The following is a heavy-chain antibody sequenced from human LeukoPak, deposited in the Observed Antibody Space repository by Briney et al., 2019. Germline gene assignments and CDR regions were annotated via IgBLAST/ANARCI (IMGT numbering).Heavy chain of an antibody. D-gene: IGHD4-17*01. Sequence: GGSLRLSCAASGFTFSSYDMHWVRQATGKGLEWVSAIGTAGDTYYPGSVKGRFTISRENAKNSLYLQMNSLRAGDTAVYYCARADGDFAIDYWGQGTLVTVSS. J-gene: IGHJ4*02. CDR1: GFTFSSYD. CDR3: ARADGDFAIDY. V-gene: IGHV3-13*01. CDR2: IGTAGDT.